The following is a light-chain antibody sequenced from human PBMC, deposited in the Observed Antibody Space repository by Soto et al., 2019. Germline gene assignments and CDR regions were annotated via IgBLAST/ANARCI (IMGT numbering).Light chain of an antibody. CDR1: ESVSRN. CDR2: DAS. J-gene: IGKJ1*01. CDR3: QKYNPWST. Sequence: DILMTQSPATLSVSPGERATLSCRASESVSRNLAWYQQKPGQAPRVVIYDASTRATSIPARFSGSGSGTEFTLTINTLQSEDFAVYYCQKYNPWSTFGQGTKVELK. V-gene: IGKV3-15*01.